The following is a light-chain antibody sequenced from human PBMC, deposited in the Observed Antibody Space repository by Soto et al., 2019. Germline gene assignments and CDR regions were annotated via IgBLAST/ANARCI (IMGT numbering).Light chain of an antibody. CDR2: GAS. V-gene: IGKV1-33*01. CDR3: QHYDHLPPFT. CDR1: QDIRKY. Sequence: DIQMTQSPSSLSASVGDRVTITCQASQDIRKYLSWYQQKRGRAPKLLIYGASYLETGVPSRFSGAGYGTDFTFTISSLQPEAIATYYCQHYDHLPPFTFGPGTKVAI. J-gene: IGKJ3*01.